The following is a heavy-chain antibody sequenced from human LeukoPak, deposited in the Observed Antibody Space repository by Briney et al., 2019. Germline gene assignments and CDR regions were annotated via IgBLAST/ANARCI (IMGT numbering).Heavy chain of an antibody. Sequence: GGSLRLFCAASGITFSSYDMTWVRQAPGKGLEWVSAISGSGGSTYYADSVKGRFTISRDNSKNTLYLQMNSLRAEDTAVYYCARDRGYCSGGSCYSGIQLWQYYFDYWGQGTLVTVSS. J-gene: IGHJ4*02. D-gene: IGHD2-15*01. CDR2: ISGSGGST. CDR3: ARDRGYCSGGSCYSGIQLWQYYFDY. V-gene: IGHV3-23*01. CDR1: GITFSSYD.